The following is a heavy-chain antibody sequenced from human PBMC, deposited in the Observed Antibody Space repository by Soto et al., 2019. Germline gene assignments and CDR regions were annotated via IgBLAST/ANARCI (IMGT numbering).Heavy chain of an antibody. Sequence: ASVKVSCKASGYTFTSYAMHWVRQAPGQRLEWMGWINAGNGNTNYSQKFQGRVTITRDTSASTAYMELSSRRSEDTAVYYCARVAGTGNWSYVLAFDYWGQGTLVTVSS. CDR1: GYTFTSYA. J-gene: IGHJ4*02. D-gene: IGHD1-20*01. V-gene: IGHV1-3*01. CDR3: ARVAGTGNWSYVLAFDY. CDR2: INAGNGNT.